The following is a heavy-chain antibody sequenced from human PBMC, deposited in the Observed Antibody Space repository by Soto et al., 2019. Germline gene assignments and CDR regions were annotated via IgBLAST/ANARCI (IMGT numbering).Heavy chain of an antibody. CDR2: IIPVFDTV. D-gene: IGHD3-22*01. J-gene: IGHJ4*02. CDR1: GGLFSSYA. Sequence: EQLVQSGAEVKKYGSSVKDSCKDTGGLFSSYAVSCVRQAPGQGLEWMGGIIPVFDTVYYAQQFQVRVTITADESTNTAYMELSSLRSEDTAMYYCARGGSGYVWFNEFWGQGTLVTVSS. CDR3: ARGGSGYVWFNEF. V-gene: IGHV1-69*01.